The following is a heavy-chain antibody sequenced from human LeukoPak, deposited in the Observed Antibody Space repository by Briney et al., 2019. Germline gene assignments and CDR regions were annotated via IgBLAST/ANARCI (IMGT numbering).Heavy chain of an antibody. D-gene: IGHD1-1*01. J-gene: IGHJ1*01. CDR1: GFTFSSHA. CDR3: AKALIGTGGYFQH. Sequence: QAGGSLRLSCAASGFTFSSHAMNWVRQAPGKGLEWVSGIIGSGDSTYYADSVKGRFTISRDNSKNTLYLQMNSLRAEDTAVYYCAKALIGTGGYFQHWGHGALVTVSS. CDR2: IIGSGDST. V-gene: IGHV3-23*01.